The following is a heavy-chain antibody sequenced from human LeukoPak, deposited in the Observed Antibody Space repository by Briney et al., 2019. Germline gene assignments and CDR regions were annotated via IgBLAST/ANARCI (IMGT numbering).Heavy chain of an antibody. CDR2: ISWNSGSI. V-gene: IGHV3-9*01. CDR1: GFTFDDYA. CDR3: AKAGYSSSWYSSRWFDP. Sequence: GGSLRLSCAASGFTFDDYAMHWVRQAPGKGLEWVSGISWNSGSIGYADSVKGRFTISRDNAKNSLYLQINSLRAEDTALYYCAKAGYSSSWYSSRWFDPWGQGTLVTVSS. D-gene: IGHD6-13*01. J-gene: IGHJ5*02.